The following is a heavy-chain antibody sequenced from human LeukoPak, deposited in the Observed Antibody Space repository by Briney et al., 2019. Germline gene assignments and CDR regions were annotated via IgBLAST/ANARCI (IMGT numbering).Heavy chain of an antibody. D-gene: IGHD2-2*02. V-gene: IGHV3-15*01. CDR3: TTGDCRSTSCYTDYYYYYMDV. CDR2: VKRKTDGGTT. J-gene: IGHJ6*03. Sequence: GGSLRLSCAASGFTFNNAWMSWVRQAPGKGLEWVGRVKRKTDGGTTDYAAPVKGRFTISRDDSENTLYLQINSLKTEDTAVYYCTTGDCRSTSCYTDYYYYYMDVWGKGTTVTVSS. CDR1: GFTFNNAW.